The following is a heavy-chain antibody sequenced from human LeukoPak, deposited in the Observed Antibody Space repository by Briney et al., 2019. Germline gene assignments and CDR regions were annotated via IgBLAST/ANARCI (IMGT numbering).Heavy chain of an antibody. CDR1: GFTFSSYG. Sequence: GGSLRLSCAASGFTFSSYGMHWVRQAPGKGLEWVAFIRYDGSNKYYADSVKGRFTISRDNSKNTLYLQMNSLRAEDTAVYYCANDLWEMATIAVLLLVDYWGQGTLVTVSS. CDR2: IRYDGSNK. CDR3: ANDLWEMATIAVLLLVDY. V-gene: IGHV3-30*02. J-gene: IGHJ4*02. D-gene: IGHD5-24*01.